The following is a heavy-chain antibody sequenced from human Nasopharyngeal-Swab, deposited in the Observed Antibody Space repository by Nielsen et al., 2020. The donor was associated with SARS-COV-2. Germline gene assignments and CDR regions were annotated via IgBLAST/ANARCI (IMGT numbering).Heavy chain of an antibody. J-gene: IGHJ3*02. CDR3: VKEGDSSGYCGCYDI. D-gene: IGHD3-22*01. V-gene: IGHV3-64D*06. Sequence: GESLKISCSASGFTFSTWPMHWVRQAPGKGPEFVSAISHDGGRTHYADSVKDRFITSRDNSKNTMDLQMTSLRVEDTAMYYCVKEGDSSGYCGCYDIWGQGTVVTVSP. CDR2: ISHDGGRT. CDR1: GFTFSTWP.